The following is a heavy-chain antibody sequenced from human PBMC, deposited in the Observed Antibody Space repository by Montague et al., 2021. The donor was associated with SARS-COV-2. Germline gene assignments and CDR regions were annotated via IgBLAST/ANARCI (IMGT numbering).Heavy chain of an antibody. J-gene: IGHJ5*02. CDR2: XYWDADK. D-gene: IGHD4-17*01. CDR1: GFSLNTSGEG. Sequence: PALVKPTQTLTLTCTFSGFSLNTSGEGVGWVRQPPGKALEWLALXYWDADKRYSPSLKGRSTISKDTTKNEVVLTVANMDPVDTATYYCARYGDYGSWFDPWGQGTLVTVSS. V-gene: IGHV2-5*02. CDR3: ARYGDYGSWFDP.